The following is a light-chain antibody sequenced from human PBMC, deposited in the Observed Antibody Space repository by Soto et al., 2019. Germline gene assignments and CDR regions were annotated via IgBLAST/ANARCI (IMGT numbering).Light chain of an antibody. Sequence: IVMTQSPATLSVSPAERATLSCRASQSVTTNLAWYQHKPGQAPRLLIYGASTRATGIPARFSGSGSGTEFTLTISSLQSEDFAIYYCQQYNNWPPLTFGGVSKVDIK. J-gene: IGKJ4*01. CDR3: QQYNNWPPLT. CDR2: GAS. CDR1: QSVTTN. V-gene: IGKV3-15*01.